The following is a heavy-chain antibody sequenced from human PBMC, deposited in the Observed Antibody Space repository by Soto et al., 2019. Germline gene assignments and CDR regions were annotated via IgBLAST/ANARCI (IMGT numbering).Heavy chain of an antibody. CDR2: ISGGGGGT. Sequence: PGGSLRLSCATSGFAFSLYAVSWVRQAPGKGLEWVSSISGGGGGTYYADSVKGRLTISRDNSKNTLYLQMNSLRAEDTAVYYCAKDAEQQLVGYYFDCWGQGTLVTAPQ. J-gene: IGHJ4*02. CDR3: AKDAEQQLVGYYFDC. D-gene: IGHD6-13*01. CDR1: GFAFSLYA. V-gene: IGHV3-23*01.